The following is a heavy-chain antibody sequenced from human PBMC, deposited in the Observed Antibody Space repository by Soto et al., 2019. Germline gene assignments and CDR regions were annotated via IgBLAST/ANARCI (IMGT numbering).Heavy chain of an antibody. V-gene: IGHV3-7*03. Sequence: GGSLRLSCAASGFTFSRHWMTWVRQAPGKGLEWVANINPDGSEKFSVDSVKGRFTISRDKAKNSLYLQMNSLRAEDTAVYYCAKDHNTDYVGAFEMWGQGTMVTVSS. CDR2: INPDGSEK. J-gene: IGHJ3*02. CDR1: GFTFSRHW. CDR3: AKDHNTDYVGAFEM. D-gene: IGHD4-17*01.